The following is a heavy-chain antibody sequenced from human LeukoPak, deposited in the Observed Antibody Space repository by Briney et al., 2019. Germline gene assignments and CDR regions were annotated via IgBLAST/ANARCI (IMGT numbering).Heavy chain of an antibody. CDR2: ISSNGGKT. V-gene: IGHV3-64*04. Sequence: GGSLRLSCSVSGFTFSAYTMHWVRQAPGRGLQYVSSISSNGGKTYYADSVKGRFTISRDNSKNRLYLQMNSLRAEDTAVYYCAKEFSGYLASFEYWGQGPLVTVSS. CDR3: AKEFSGYLASFEY. D-gene: IGHD3-22*01. J-gene: IGHJ4*02. CDR1: GFTFSAYT.